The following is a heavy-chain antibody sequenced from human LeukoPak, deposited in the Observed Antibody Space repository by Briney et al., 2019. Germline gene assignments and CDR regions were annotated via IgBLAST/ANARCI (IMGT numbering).Heavy chain of an antibody. D-gene: IGHD6-13*01. CDR2: INPSGGST. CDR3: ARGEQQLVWSDFDY. V-gene: IGHV1-46*01. CDR1: GYTFTSYY. J-gene: IGHJ4*02. Sequence: ASVKVSCKSSGYTFTSYYMHWVRQAPGQVLEWMGIINPSGGSTSYAQKFQGRVTMTRDTSKSQVYMELSSLRSEATAVYYCARGEQQLVWSDFDYWGQGTLVTVSS.